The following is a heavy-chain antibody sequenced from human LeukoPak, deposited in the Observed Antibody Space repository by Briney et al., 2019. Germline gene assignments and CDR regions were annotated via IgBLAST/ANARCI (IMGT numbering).Heavy chain of an antibody. CDR3: TRTDIVGATMGEDY. Sequence: GGSLKLSCAASGFTFSGSAMHWFRQASGKGLEWVGRIRSKANSYATAYAASVKGRFTISRDDSKNTAYLQMNSLKTEDTAVYYCTRTDIVGATMGEDYWGQGTLVTVSS. D-gene: IGHD1-26*01. CDR1: GFTFSGSA. J-gene: IGHJ4*02. CDR2: IRSKANSYAT. V-gene: IGHV3-73*01.